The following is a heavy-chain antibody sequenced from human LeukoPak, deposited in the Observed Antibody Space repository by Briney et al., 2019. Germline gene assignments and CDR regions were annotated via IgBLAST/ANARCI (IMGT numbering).Heavy chain of an antibody. V-gene: IGHV6-1*01. CDR2: TYYRSKWYN. CDR3: ARGADFWFDP. J-gene: IGHJ5*02. D-gene: IGHD3-3*01. CDR1: GDSVSSNSAA. Sequence: SQTLSLTCAISGDSVSSNSAAWNSIRHSPSRGLEWLGRTYYRSKWYNDYAVSVKSRITISPDTSKNQFSLQLNSVTPEDTAVYYCARGADFWFDPWGQGTLVTVSS.